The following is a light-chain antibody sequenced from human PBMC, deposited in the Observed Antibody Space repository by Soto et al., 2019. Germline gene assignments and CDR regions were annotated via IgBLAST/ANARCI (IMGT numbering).Light chain of an antibody. Sequence: QSALTQPPSASGSPGQSVTISCTGTSSDVGGYNYVSWYQQHPGKAPKLMIYEVSKRPSGVPDRFSGSKSGNTASLNVSGLQAEDEADYYCSSYAGSKDVVFGGGTKVTVL. CDR1: SSDVGGYNY. V-gene: IGLV2-8*01. J-gene: IGLJ2*01. CDR3: SSYAGSKDVV. CDR2: EVS.